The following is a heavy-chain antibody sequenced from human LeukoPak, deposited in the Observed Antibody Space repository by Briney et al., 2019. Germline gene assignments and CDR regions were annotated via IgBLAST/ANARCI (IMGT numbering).Heavy chain of an antibody. CDR2: IKSNTDGGTT. CDR1: GFTVSSNY. CDR3: TGRDVFYYGSNSPLHS. D-gene: IGHD4-23*01. V-gene: IGHV3-15*01. J-gene: IGHJ4*02. Sequence: NPGGSLRLSCAASGFTVSSNYMSWVRQAPGKGLEWVGRIKSNTDGGTTDYAAPVKGRFTISRDDSKDTLYLQMNSLETDDTAVYYCTGRDVFYYGSNSPLHSWGQGTLVIVSS.